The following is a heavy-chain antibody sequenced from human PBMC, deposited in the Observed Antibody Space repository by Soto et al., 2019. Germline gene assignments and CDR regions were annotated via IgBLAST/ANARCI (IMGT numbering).Heavy chain of an antibody. V-gene: IGHV1-18*01. CDR2: ISAYNGNT. Sequence: GQGLEWMGWISAYNGNTNYAQKLQGRVTMTTDTSTSTAYMELRSLRSDDPAVYYCAXXXXXXXXXXXDYWGQGTLVTVSS. J-gene: IGHJ4*02. CDR3: AXXXXXXXXXXXDY.